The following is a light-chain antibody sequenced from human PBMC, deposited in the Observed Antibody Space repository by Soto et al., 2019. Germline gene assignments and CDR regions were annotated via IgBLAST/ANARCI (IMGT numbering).Light chain of an antibody. V-gene: IGKV1-5*01. CDR1: QSISSW. CDR2: DAS. J-gene: IGKJ1*01. Sequence: DIQMTQSPSTLSASVGDRVTITCRASQSISSWLAWYQQKPGKAPKLLIYDASSLESGVPSRFSGSGSGTEFTLTISSLQTDDFATYYCQQYNSYQRTFGQGTKVEIK. CDR3: QQYNSYQRT.